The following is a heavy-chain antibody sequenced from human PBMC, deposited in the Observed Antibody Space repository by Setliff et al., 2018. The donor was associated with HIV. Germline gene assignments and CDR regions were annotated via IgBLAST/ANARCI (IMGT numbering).Heavy chain of an antibody. CDR2: FRPTGNAYYANP. J-gene: IGHJ6*03. V-gene: IGHV4-4*07. Sequence: SETLSLTCTVSGGSINSHFWNCIRQPAGKGLEWIGRFRPTGNAYYANPYYNPSLKSRVTMSVDTSKSQFSLKLNSVTAADTVVYYCAKSVDTTMDDYYYVDIWGTGTTVTVSS. CDR1: GGSINSHF. D-gene: IGHD5-18*01. CDR3: AKSVDTTMDDYYYVDI.